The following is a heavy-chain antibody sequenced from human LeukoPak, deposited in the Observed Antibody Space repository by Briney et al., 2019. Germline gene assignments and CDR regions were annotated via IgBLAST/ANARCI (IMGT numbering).Heavy chain of an antibody. CDR1: GFTVSSNY. D-gene: IGHD6-19*01. J-gene: IGHJ4*02. CDR3: ARGISGWIFDY. V-gene: IGHV3-53*01. CDR2: IYSGGST. Sequence: GGSLGLSCAASGFTVSSNYMSWVRQAPGKGLEWVSVIYSGGSTYYADSAKGRFTISRDNSKNTLYLQMNSLRAEDTAVYYCARGISGWIFDYWGQGTLVTVSS.